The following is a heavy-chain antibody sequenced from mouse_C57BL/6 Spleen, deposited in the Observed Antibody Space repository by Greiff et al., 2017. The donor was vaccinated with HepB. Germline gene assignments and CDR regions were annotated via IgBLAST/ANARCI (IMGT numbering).Heavy chain of an antibody. D-gene: IGHD2-1*01. Sequence: VQRVESGPGLVAPSQSLSITCTVSGFSLTSYAISWVRQPPGKGLEWLGVIWTGGGTNYNSALKSRLSISKDNSMSQVFLKMNSLQTDDTARYYCAKGNYDAMDYWGQGTSVTVSS. CDR3: AKGNYDAMDY. V-gene: IGHV2-9-1*01. J-gene: IGHJ4*01. CDR2: IWTGGGT. CDR1: GFSLTSYA.